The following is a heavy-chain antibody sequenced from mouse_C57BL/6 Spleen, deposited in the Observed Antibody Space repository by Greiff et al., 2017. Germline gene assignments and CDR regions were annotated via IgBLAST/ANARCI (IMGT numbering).Heavy chain of an antibody. CDR3: ARSIGSSYPFDY. J-gene: IGHJ2*01. CDR2: IYPGDGDT. CDR1: GYAFSSSW. D-gene: IGHD1-1*01. V-gene: IGHV1-82*01. Sequence: QVQLQQSGPELVKPGASVKISCKASGYAFSSSWMHWVKQRPGKGLEWIGRIYPGDGDTNYNGKFKGKATLTADKSSSTAYLQLSSLTSEDSAVYYCARSIGSSYPFDYWGKGTTLTVS.